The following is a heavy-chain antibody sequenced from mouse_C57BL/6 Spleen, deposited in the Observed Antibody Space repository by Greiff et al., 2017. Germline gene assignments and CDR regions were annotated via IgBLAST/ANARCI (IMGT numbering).Heavy chain of an antibody. CDR2: IDPSDSYT. Sequence: QVQLQQPGAELVKPGASVTLSCKASGYTFTSYCMQWVKQRPGQGLEWIGEIDPSDSYTNYNQKFKGKATLTVDTSSSTAYMQLSSLTSEDSAVYYCARRGYDDDGAMDYWGQGTSVTVSS. CDR3: ARRGYDDDGAMDY. CDR1: GYTFTSYC. J-gene: IGHJ4*01. D-gene: IGHD2-4*01. V-gene: IGHV1-50*01.